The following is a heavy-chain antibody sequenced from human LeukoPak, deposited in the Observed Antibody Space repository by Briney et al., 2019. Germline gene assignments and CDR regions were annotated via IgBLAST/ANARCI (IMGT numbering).Heavy chain of an antibody. CDR2: ISGSGGST. Sequence: GGSLRLSCAASGFTFSSYAMSWVRQVSGKGLEWVSVISGSGGSTYYADSVKGRFTISRDNSKNTLYLQMKSLRAEDTAVYYCAKTARYYYASGSYYPFDYWGQGTLVTVSS. D-gene: IGHD3-10*01. CDR1: GFTFSSYA. J-gene: IGHJ4*02. CDR3: AKTARYYYASGSYYPFDY. V-gene: IGHV3-23*01.